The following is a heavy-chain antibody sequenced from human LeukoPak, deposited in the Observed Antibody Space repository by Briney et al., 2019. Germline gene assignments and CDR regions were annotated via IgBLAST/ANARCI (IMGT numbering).Heavy chain of an antibody. CDR1: GFTFSSYS. CDR3: ASATAAGTHP. J-gene: IGHJ5*02. CDR2: ISSSSSYI. Sequence: GGSLRLSCAASGFTFSSYSMNWVRQAPGKGLEWVSSISSSSSYIYYADSVKGRFTISRGNAKNSLYLQMNSLRAVDTAVYYCASATAAGTHPWGQGTLVTVSS. V-gene: IGHV3-21*01. D-gene: IGHD6-13*01.